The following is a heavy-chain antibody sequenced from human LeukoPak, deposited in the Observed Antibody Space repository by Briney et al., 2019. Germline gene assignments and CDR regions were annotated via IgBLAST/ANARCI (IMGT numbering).Heavy chain of an antibody. J-gene: IGHJ4*02. CDR1: GASISSYY. CDR2: IYYSGST. Sequence: SETLSLTCTVSGASISSYYWSWIRQPPGKGLEWIGYIYYSGSTYYNPPLKSRVTISVDTSKNQFSLKLSSVTAADTAVYYCARALNSGYDYCFDYWGQGTLVTVSS. D-gene: IGHD5-12*01. V-gene: IGHV4-59*12. CDR3: ARALNSGYDYCFDY.